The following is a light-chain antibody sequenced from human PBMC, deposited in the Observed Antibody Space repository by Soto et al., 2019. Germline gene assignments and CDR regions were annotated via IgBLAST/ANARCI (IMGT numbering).Light chain of an antibody. J-gene: IGKJ3*01. CDR2: LGS. CDR1: QSLLHSNGYNY. V-gene: IGKV2-28*01. Sequence: DIVMTQSPLSLPVTPGEPASISCRSSQSLLHSNGYNYLDWYLQKPGQSPQLQIYLGSNRASGVPHRFSGRGSGTDFTLNISRVEAEDVGVYYCMQALQTPRTFGPGTKVDIK. CDR3: MQALQTPRT.